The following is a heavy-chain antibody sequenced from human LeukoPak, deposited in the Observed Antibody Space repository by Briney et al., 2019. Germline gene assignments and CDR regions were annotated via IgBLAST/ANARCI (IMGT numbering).Heavy chain of an antibody. CDR3: ARSGGSIRHNYYYYIDV. Sequence: GGSLRLSCVASGFNFDDYGMSWVRQPPGKGLEWVFGITWIGGSTGYADSVKGRFTNSRDHDKNSLYLQMNSLRAEDTALYYCARSGGSIRHNYYYYIDVWGKGTTVTVSS. CDR1: GFNFDDYG. V-gene: IGHV3-20*04. J-gene: IGHJ6*03. CDR2: ITWIGGST. D-gene: IGHD1-26*01.